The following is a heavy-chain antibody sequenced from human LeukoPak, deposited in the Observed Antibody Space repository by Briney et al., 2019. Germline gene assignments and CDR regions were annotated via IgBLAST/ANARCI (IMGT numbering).Heavy chain of an antibody. CDR3: TRHVKGYSYGFG. Sequence: GGSLRLSSAASGFTFSGSAMHWVRQASGKGLEWVGRIRSKANSYATAYAASVKGRFTISRDDSKNTAYLQMNSLKTEDTAVYYCTRHVKGYSYGFGWGQGTLVTVSS. J-gene: IGHJ4*02. V-gene: IGHV3-73*01. D-gene: IGHD5-18*01. CDR1: GFTFSGSA. CDR2: IRSKANSYAT.